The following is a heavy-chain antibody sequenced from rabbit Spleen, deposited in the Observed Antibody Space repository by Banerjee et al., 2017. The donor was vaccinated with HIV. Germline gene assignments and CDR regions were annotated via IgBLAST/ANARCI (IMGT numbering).Heavy chain of an antibody. V-gene: IGHV1S40*01. Sequence: QSLEESGGDLVKPGASLTLTCTASGFSFSSGYDMCWVRQATGKGLEWIACIAGSSSGFTYSATWAKGRFTCSKTSSTTVTLQMTSLTAADTATYFCARDRLYGYFFDLWGPGTLVTVS. J-gene: IGHJ4*01. CDR1: GFSFSSGYD. CDR3: ARDRLYGYFFDL. D-gene: IGHD3-1*01. CDR2: IAGSSSGFT.